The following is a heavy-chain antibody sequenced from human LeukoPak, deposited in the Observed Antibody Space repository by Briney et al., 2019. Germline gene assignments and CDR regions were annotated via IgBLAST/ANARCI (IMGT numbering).Heavy chain of an antibody. CDR3: AREGSSSWYVRWFDP. D-gene: IGHD6-13*01. CDR1: GFTFSSYA. CDR2: ISYDGSNK. V-gene: IGHV3-30*04. J-gene: IGHJ5*02. Sequence: GGSLRLSCAASGFTFSSYAMHWVRQAPGKGLEWVAVISYDGSNKYYADSVKGRFTISRDNSKNTLYLQMNSLRAEDTAVYYCAREGSSSWYVRWFDPWGQGTLVTVSS.